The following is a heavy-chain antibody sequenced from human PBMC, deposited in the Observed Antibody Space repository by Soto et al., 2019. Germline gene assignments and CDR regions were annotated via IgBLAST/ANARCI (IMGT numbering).Heavy chain of an antibody. Sequence: QVQLVESGGGVVQPGRSLRLSCAVSGFIFSDYGMHWVRQAPGKGLEWVALLSHDGRNEYYVDSVKGQFTISRDNSKNTLYLQMNSLRPEDTALYYCAKVGGSGYCSSSSCYAADYWGQGTLVTVSS. CDR3: AKVGGSGYCSSSSCYAADY. V-gene: IGHV3-30*18. CDR1: GFIFSDYG. D-gene: IGHD2-2*01. CDR2: LSHDGRNE. J-gene: IGHJ4*02.